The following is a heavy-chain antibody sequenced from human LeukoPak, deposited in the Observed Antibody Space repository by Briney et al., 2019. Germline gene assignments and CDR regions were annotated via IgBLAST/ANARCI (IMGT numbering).Heavy chain of an antibody. CDR2: INHNGNVN. V-gene: IGHV3-7*03. CDR1: GFTFSSYW. CDR3: ARGGGLDV. Sequence: GGSLRLSCAASGFTFSSYWMNWARQAPGKGMEWVASINHNGNVNYYVDSVKGRFTISRDNAKNSLYLQMSNLRAEDTAVYFCARGGGLDVWGQGATVTVSS. J-gene: IGHJ6*02. D-gene: IGHD3-16*01.